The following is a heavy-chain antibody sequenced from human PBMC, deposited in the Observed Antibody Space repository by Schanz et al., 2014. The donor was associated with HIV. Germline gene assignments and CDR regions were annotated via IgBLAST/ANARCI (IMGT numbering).Heavy chain of an antibody. CDR1: GFTFSNYA. J-gene: IGHJ5*02. D-gene: IGHD1-26*01. V-gene: IGHV3-30*04. CDR2: ISYDGSNK. CDR3: AREGLLSYVLDL. Sequence: QVQLVESGGGVVQPGRSLRLSCAVSGFTFSNYAMHWVRQAPGKGLEWVAVISYDGSNKYYADSVKGRFTISRDNSKNTLYLQMISLRAEDTAVYYCAREGLLSYVLDLWGQGTPVTVSS.